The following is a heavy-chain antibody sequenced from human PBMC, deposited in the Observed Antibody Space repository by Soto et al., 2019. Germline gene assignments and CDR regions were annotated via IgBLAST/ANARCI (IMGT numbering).Heavy chain of an antibody. D-gene: IGHD3-22*01. V-gene: IGHV4-61*01. Sequence: SETLSLTCTVSGGSVSSGSYYWSWIRQPPGKGLEWIGYIYYSGSTNYNPSLKSRVTISVDTSKNQFSLKLSSVTAADTAVYYCARDTDYYDSSGLIDYWAKGALVTVSS. CDR1: GGSVSSGSYY. CDR2: IYYSGST. J-gene: IGHJ4*02. CDR3: ARDTDYYDSSGLIDY.